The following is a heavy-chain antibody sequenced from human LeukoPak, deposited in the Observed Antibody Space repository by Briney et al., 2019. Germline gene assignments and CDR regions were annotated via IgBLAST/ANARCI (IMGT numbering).Heavy chain of an antibody. Sequence: GASVKVSCKASGYTFTSYGISWVRQAPGQGLEWMGWISAYNGNTNYPQKLQGRVTMTTDTSTSTAYMELRSLRSDDTAVYYCARVTSQTNWVYPGDYWGQGTLVTVSS. J-gene: IGHJ4*02. D-gene: IGHD1-1*01. CDR3: ARVTSQTNWVYPGDY. V-gene: IGHV1-18*01. CDR2: ISAYNGNT. CDR1: GYTFTSYG.